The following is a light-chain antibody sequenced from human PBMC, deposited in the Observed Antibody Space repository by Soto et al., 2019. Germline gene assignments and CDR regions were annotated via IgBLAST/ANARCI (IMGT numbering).Light chain of an antibody. CDR2: KAS. CDR1: QTISSW. Sequence: IQMPQSPSTLSGSVGDRVTITCRASQTISSWLAWYQQKPGKAPKLLIYKASTLKSGVPSRFSGSGSGTESTLTISSLQPDDFATYYCQHYNSYSEAFGQGTKVDI. J-gene: IGKJ1*01. CDR3: QHYNSYSEA. V-gene: IGKV1-5*03.